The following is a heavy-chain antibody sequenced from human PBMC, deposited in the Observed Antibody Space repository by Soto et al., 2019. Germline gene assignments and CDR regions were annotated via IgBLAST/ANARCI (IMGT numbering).Heavy chain of an antibody. J-gene: IGHJ5*02. Sequence: ASVKVSCKASGYTFTSYDINWVRQATGQGLEWMGWMNPNSGNTGYAQKFQGRVTMTRNTSISTAYMELSSLRSEDTAVYYCARGIAAAGLGFWFDPWGQGTLVTVSS. D-gene: IGHD6-13*01. CDR2: MNPNSGNT. CDR3: ARGIAAAGLGFWFDP. V-gene: IGHV1-8*01. CDR1: GYTFTSYD.